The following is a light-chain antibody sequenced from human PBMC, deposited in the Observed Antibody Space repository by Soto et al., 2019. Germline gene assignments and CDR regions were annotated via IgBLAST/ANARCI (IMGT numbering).Light chain of an antibody. CDR3: QQSNNWPPYT. V-gene: IGKV3-15*01. CDR2: GAS. Sequence: EIVMTQSPATLSVSPGERATLSCRASQSVSSNLAWYQQKSGQAPRLLIYGASTRAAGIPARFSGSGSGTEFTLTISSLQSEDFAVYYCQQSNNWPPYTFGQGTKLEMK. J-gene: IGKJ2*01. CDR1: QSVSSN.